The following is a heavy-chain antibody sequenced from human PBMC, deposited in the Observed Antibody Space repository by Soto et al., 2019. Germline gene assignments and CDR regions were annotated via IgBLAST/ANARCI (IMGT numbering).Heavy chain of an antibody. V-gene: IGHV3-48*03. CDR1: GFTFSSYE. CDR2: LNSYGNII. CDR3: AKGATYYDSTGYYYALDY. Sequence: PGGSLRLSCTASGFTFSSYEMNWVRQAPGKGLEWISYLNSYGNIINYADSVRGRFTISRDNAKNSLYLQMNSLRAEDTALYYCAKGATYYDSTGYYYALDYWGQGTLVT. J-gene: IGHJ4*02. D-gene: IGHD3-22*01.